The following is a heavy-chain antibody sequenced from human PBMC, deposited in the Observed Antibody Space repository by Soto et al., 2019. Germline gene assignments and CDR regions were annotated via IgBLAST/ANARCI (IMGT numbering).Heavy chain of an antibody. CDR2: ISSFNGNT. J-gene: IGHJ6*03. V-gene: IGHV1-18*01. Sequence: QVNLVQSGAEVKRPGASVKISCKASGFTFTNYGFSWVRLAPGQGLEWLGWISSFNGNTNYPQKNQGRITMTTDTSTTTVYMELWSLTPDDTAVYFCARDSGAEVVAPPEARYMDVWGKGTTVTVSS. D-gene: IGHD6-25*01. CDR1: GFTFTNYG. CDR3: ARDSGAEVVAPPEARYMDV.